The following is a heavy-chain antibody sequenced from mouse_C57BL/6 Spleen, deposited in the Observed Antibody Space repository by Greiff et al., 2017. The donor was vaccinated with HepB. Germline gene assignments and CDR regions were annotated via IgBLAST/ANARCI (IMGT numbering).Heavy chain of an antibody. V-gene: IGHV1-63*01. CDR1: GYTFTNYW. CDR2: IYPGGGYT. D-gene: IGHD2-1*01. J-gene: IGHJ3*01. Sequence: QVQLQQSGAELVRPGTSVKMSCKASGYTFTNYWIGWAKQRPGHGLEWIGDIYPGGGYTNYNEKFKGKATLTADKSSSTAYMQFSSLTSEDSAIYYCARDGDGKRAWFAYWGQGTLVTVSA. CDR3: ARDGDGKRAWFAY.